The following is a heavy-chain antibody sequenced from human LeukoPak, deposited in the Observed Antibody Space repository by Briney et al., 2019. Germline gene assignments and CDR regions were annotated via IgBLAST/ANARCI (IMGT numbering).Heavy chain of an antibody. Sequence: FSAASGFTFSSNPMNWVRLAPGKWLEWLSSISRSGDSIFYADSVKGRFTISRDNDKTTLYLQMNSLRAEDTAVYYCASELYFWGQGTLVTVSS. CDR2: ISRSGDSI. D-gene: IGHD3-10*01. V-gene: IGHV3-21*01. CDR1: GFTFSSNP. CDR3: ASELYF. J-gene: IGHJ4*02.